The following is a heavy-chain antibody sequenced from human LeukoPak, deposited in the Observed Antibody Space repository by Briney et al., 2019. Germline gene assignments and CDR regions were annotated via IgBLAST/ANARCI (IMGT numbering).Heavy chain of an antibody. CDR2: IIPIFGTA. CDR3: VRVAGYCSGGSCNSDY. D-gene: IGHD2-15*01. J-gene: IGHJ4*02. CDR1: GGTFSSYA. Sequence: SVKVSCKASGGTFSSYAISWVRQAPGQGLEWMGGIIPIFGTASYAQKFQGRVTITADKSTSTAYMELSSLRSEDTAVYYCVRVAGYCSGGSCNSDYWGQGTLVTVSS. V-gene: IGHV1-69*06.